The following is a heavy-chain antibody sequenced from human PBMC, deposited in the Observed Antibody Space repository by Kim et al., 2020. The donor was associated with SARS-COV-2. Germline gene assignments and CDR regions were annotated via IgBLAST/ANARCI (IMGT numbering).Heavy chain of an antibody. CDR2: IYYSGST. D-gene: IGHD4-17*01. V-gene: IGHV4-39*07. Sequence: SETLSLTCTVSGGSISSSSYYWGWIRQPPGKGLEWIGSIYYSGSTYYNPSLKSRVTISVDTSKNQFSLKLSSVTAADTAVYYCAREGIRGDYVFLYYYYGMDVWGQGTTVTVSS. J-gene: IGHJ6*02. CDR1: GGSISSSSYY. CDR3: AREGIRGDYVFLYYYYGMDV.